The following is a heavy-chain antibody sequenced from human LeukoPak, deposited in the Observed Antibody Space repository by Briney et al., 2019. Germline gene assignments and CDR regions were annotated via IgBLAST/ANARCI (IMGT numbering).Heavy chain of an antibody. CDR1: GFTFSSYA. Sequence: GGSLRLSCAASGFTFSSYALSWVRQAPGKGLEWVSALSGSGGNTYYADSVKGRFTISRDNSKHTLYLQMNSLRAEDTAVYYCAKDLARDYYGSGSYYGIWGQGTMVTVSS. D-gene: IGHD3-10*01. CDR2: LSGSGGNT. J-gene: IGHJ3*02. V-gene: IGHV3-23*01. CDR3: AKDLARDYYGSGSYYGI.